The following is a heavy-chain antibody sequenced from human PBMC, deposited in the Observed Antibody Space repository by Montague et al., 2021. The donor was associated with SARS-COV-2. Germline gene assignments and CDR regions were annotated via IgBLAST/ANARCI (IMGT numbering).Heavy chain of an antibody. J-gene: IGHJ6*02. CDR1: GDSVSSNSAT. V-gene: IGHV6-1*01. D-gene: IGHD1-1*01. Sequence: CAISGDSVSSNSATWNWVRQSPSRGLEWLGRTYYRSKWYNDYAVXVTGRVTINPDTSKNQFSLQLNSVTPEDTAIYYCTSGREGNYNVMDVWGQGTTVTVSS. CDR2: TYYRSKWYN. CDR3: TSGREGNYNVMDV.